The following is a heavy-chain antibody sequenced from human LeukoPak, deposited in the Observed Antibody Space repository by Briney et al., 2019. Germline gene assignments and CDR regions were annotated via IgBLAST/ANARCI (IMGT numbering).Heavy chain of an antibody. CDR3: AKVPNGCYACDFDY. J-gene: IGHJ4*02. Sequence: GGSLRLSCVASGFTFSSYAMSWVRQPPGKGLEWVSSLGGINGYTYYADSVKGRFSISRDNSKNTLYLQMNSLRAGDTALYYCAKVPNGCYACDFDYWGRGTLVTVSS. D-gene: IGHD2-2*01. CDR1: GFTFSSYA. V-gene: IGHV3-23*01. CDR2: LGGINGYT.